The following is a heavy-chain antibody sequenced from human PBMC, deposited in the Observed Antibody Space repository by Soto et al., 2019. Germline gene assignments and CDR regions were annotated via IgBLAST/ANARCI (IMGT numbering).Heavy chain of an antibody. CDR1: GGSISSSRYY. Sequence: SETLSLTCSVSGGSISSSRYYCGLIRQHQGKGLEWIGSIYYSGSTYYNPSLKSRVTISVDTSKNQFSLKLSSVTAADTAVYYCARLGLYGDYDCVRWVEHWGPGRLVSDSS. V-gene: IGHV4-39*01. CDR2: IYYSGST. J-gene: IGHJ5*02. D-gene: IGHD4-17*01. CDR3: ARLGLYGDYDCVRWVEH.